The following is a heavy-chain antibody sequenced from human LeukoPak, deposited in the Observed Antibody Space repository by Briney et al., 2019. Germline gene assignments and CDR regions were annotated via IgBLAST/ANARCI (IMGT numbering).Heavy chain of an antibody. Sequence: GESLKISCKGSGYSFTSYWIGWVRQMPGKGLEWMGIIYPGDSDTRYSPSFQGQVTISADKSISTAYLQWSSLKASDTAMYYCARHLGNDYVAWYFDLWGRGTLVTVSS. V-gene: IGHV5-51*01. CDR1: GYSFTSYW. D-gene: IGHD1-1*01. CDR2: IYPGDSDT. J-gene: IGHJ2*01. CDR3: ARHLGNDYVAWYFDL.